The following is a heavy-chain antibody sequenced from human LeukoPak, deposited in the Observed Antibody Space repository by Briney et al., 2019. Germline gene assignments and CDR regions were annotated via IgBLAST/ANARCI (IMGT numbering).Heavy chain of an antibody. J-gene: IGHJ3*02. D-gene: IGHD3-3*01. CDR2: ISSNGGST. V-gene: IGHV3-64*01. Sequence: HPGGSLRLSCAASGFTFSSYAMHWVRQAPGKGLEYVSAISSNGGSTYYANSVKGRFTISRDNSKNTLYLQMGSLRAEDMAVYYCARGVGDFWSGYPDAFDIWGQGTMVTVSS. CDR1: GFTFSSYA. CDR3: ARGVGDFWSGYPDAFDI.